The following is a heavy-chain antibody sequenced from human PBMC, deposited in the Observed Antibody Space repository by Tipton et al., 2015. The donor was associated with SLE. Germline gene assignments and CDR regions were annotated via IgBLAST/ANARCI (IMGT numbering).Heavy chain of an antibody. V-gene: IGHV4-59*08. Sequence: LRLSCTVSGVSISDHSWGWIRQPPGKGLEWIGYISYSGRSNYNPSLKSQVTISLGTSKNQVSLKVSSVTAADTAVYYCARRFRDSYYFDYWGQGTLVTVSS. J-gene: IGHJ4*02. CDR2: ISYSGRS. CDR1: GVSISDHS. CDR3: ARRFRDSYYFDY.